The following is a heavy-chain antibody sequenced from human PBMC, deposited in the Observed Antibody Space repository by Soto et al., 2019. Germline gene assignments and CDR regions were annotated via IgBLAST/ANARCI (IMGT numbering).Heavy chain of an antibody. CDR3: TRPYYDLLTGYRDYYYMDV. V-gene: IGHV3-73*01. CDR1: GFTFSGSA. Sequence: EVQLVESGGGLVQPGGSLKLSCAASGFTFSGSAMHWVRQASGKGLEWVGRIRSKANSYATAYAASVKGRFTISRDDSKNTAYLQMNSLKTEDTAVYYCTRPYYDLLTGYRDYYYMDVWGKGTTVTVSS. CDR2: IRSKANSYAT. D-gene: IGHD3-9*01. J-gene: IGHJ6*03.